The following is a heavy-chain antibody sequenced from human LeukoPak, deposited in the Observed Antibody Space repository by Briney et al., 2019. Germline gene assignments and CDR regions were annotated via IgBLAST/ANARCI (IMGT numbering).Heavy chain of an antibody. CDR2: IKQDGSEN. CDR3: ARDGYCRSTSCFHGFDY. D-gene: IGHD2-2*01. Sequence: GGSLRLSCAASGFTFRSYWMSWVRQAPGKGLEWVANIKQDGSENYYVDSVRGRFTVSRDNAKNSLYLQMNSLRADDTAVYYCARDGYCRSTSCFHGFDYWGQATLVTVSS. V-gene: IGHV3-7*01. CDR1: GFTFRSYW. J-gene: IGHJ4*02.